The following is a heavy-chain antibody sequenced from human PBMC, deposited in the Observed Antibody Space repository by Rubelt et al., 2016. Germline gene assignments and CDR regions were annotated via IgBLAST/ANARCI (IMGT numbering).Heavy chain of an antibody. CDR1: DRSISNNNW. CDR3: TRLPFYYFAMDV. J-gene: IGHJ6*02. CDR2: IFQSGST. V-gene: IGHV4-4*02. Sequence: QVQLRESGPGLVRPSGTLSLTCDVSDRSISNNNWFSWVRQPPGKGLEWIGEIFQSGSTNYNPSCNSLVTISVDKSKNQFSLNLNSVTAADTAVYYCTRLPFYYFAMDVWGQGTTVTVSS.